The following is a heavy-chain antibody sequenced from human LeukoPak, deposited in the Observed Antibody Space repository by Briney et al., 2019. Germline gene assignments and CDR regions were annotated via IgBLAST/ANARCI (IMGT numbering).Heavy chain of an antibody. Sequence: SETLSLTCTVSGGSVSSGTYYWTWIRQPPGKGLEWIGYIYHSGSTYYNPSLKSRVTISVDRSKNQFSLRLTSVTAADTAVYYRAREGYYDSSGYNWFDPWGQGTLVTVSS. J-gene: IGHJ5*02. CDR2: IYHSGST. D-gene: IGHD3-22*01. V-gene: IGHV4-30-2*01. CDR1: GGSVSSGTYY. CDR3: AREGYYDSSGYNWFDP.